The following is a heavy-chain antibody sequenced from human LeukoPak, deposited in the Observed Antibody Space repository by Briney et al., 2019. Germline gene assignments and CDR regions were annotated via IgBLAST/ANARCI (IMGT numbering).Heavy chain of an antibody. CDR3: ASDCSSTSCYRQFDY. V-gene: IGHV1-2*02. CDR2: INPNSGGT. J-gene: IGHJ4*02. CDR1: GYTFTGYY. D-gene: IGHD2-2*02. Sequence: ASVKVSRKASGYTFTGYYMHWVRQAPGQGLERMGWINPNSGGTNYAQKFQGRVTMTRDTSISTAYMELSRLRSDDTAVYYCASDCSSTSCYRQFDYWGQGTLVTVSP.